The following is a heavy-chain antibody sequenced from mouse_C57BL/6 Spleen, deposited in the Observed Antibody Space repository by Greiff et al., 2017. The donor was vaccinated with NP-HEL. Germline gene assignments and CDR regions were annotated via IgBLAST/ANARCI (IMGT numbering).Heavy chain of an antibody. CDR3: ARRRNYGKDYYAMDY. D-gene: IGHD2-1*01. Sequence: VQLKESGPVLVKPGASVKMSCKASGYTFTDYYMNWVKQSHGKSLEWIGVINPYNGGTSYNQKFKGKATLTVDKSSSTAYMELNSLTSEDSAVYYCARRRNYGKDYYAMDYWGQGTSVTVSS. J-gene: IGHJ4*01. V-gene: IGHV1-19*01. CDR1: GYTFTDYY. CDR2: INPYNGGT.